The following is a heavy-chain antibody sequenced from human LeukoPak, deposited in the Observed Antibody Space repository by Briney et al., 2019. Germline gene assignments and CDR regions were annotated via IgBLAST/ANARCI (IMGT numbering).Heavy chain of an antibody. CDR1: GGSISSYY. V-gene: IGHV4-59*01. D-gene: IGHD6-13*01. CDR3: ARVGIAAAGAYD. CDR2: IYYSGST. Sequence: SETLSLTCTVSGGSISSYYWSWIRQPPGKGLEWIGYIYYSGSTNYNPSLKSRVTISVDTSKNQFSLKLSSVTAADTAVYYCARVGIAAAGAYDWGQGTLVTVSS. J-gene: IGHJ4*02.